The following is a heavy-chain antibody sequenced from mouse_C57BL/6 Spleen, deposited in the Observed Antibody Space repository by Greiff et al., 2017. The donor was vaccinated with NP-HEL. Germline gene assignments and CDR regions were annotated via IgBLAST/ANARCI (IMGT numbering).Heavy chain of an antibody. J-gene: IGHJ4*01. D-gene: IGHD1-1*01. CDR1: GYSFTGYY. V-gene: IGHV1-43*01. Sequence: VQLQQSGPELVKPGASVKISCKASGYSFTGYYMHWVKQSSEKSLEWIGEINPSTGGTSYNQKFQGKATLTVDKSSSTAYMQLKSLTSEDSAVYYCARGSSYGDAMDYWGQGTSVTVSS. CDR2: INPSTGGT. CDR3: ARGSSYGDAMDY.